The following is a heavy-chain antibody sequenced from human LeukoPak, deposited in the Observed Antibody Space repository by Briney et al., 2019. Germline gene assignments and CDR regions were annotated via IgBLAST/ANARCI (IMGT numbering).Heavy chain of an antibody. V-gene: IGHV3-53*01. Sequence: GGSLRLSCAASGLTVSTNYMSWVRQVPGKGLEWLSLIYSSGSTYYADSVKGRFTISRDHSKNTLYLQMNSLTAEDTAVYYCARTSLSGDGYKVGYFDYWGQGTLVTVSS. D-gene: IGHD5-24*01. J-gene: IGHJ4*02. CDR2: IYSSGST. CDR3: ARTSLSGDGYKVGYFDY. CDR1: GLTVSTNY.